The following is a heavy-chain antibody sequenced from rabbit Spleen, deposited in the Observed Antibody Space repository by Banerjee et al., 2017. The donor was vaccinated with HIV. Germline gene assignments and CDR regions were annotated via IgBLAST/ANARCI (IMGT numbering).Heavy chain of an antibody. CDR2: TVGGRSTFT. Sequence: QSLEESGGGLVQPEGSLTLTCKASGFSFSSNDYMCWVRQAPGKGLEWIACTVGGRSTFTYYASWAKGRFTISKASSTTVTLQMTSLTAADTATYFCARDTATSFLTYGMDLWGPGTLVTVS. V-gene: IGHV1S40*01. CDR1: GFSFSSNDY. CDR3: ARDTATSFLTYGMDL. J-gene: IGHJ6*01. D-gene: IGHD1-1*01.